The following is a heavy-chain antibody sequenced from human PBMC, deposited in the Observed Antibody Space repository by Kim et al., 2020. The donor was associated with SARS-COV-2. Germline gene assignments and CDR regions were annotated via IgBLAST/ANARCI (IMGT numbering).Heavy chain of an antibody. V-gene: IGHV3-23*01. D-gene: IGHD1-1*01. CDR1: GFTFSSYA. CDR3: AKGSTGTTRYYGMDV. J-gene: IGHJ6*02. CDR2: ISGSGGST. Sequence: GGSLRLSCAASGFTFSSYAMSWVRQAPGKGLEWVSAISGSGGSTYYADSVKGRFTISRDNSKNTLYLQMNSLRAEDTAVYYCAKGSTGTTRYYGMDVWGQGTTVTVSS.